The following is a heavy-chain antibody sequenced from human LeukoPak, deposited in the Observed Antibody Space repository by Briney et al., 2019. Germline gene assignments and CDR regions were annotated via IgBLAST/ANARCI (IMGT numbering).Heavy chain of an antibody. CDR1: GFTVSSNY. D-gene: IGHD3-22*01. Sequence: GGSLRHSCAASGFTVSSNYISWVRQAPGQGLEWVSVIYAGGSIYYADSVKGRFTISRDNSKNTVYLQMNSLRAEDTAVYYCARPKGIVVVSDAFDIWGQGTMVTVSS. V-gene: IGHV3-53*01. CDR3: ARPKGIVVVSDAFDI. J-gene: IGHJ3*02. CDR2: IYAGGSI.